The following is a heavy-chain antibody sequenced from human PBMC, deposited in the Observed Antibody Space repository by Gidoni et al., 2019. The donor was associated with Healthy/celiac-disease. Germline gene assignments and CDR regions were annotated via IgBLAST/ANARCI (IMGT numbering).Heavy chain of an antibody. CDR3: AKDPSAYGSGRCPDY. J-gene: IGHJ4*02. V-gene: IGHV3-30*18. CDR2: IAYDGSNK. CDR1: GSTFRSYG. Sequence: QVQLVESGGGVVQPGRSMRLSCAASGSTFRSYGMHWVRQAPGKGREWVAVIAYDGSNKYYADSVKGRFIISRDNSKNTLYLQMNSLRAEDTAVYYCAKDPSAYGSGRCPDYWGQGTLVTVSS. D-gene: IGHD3-10*01.